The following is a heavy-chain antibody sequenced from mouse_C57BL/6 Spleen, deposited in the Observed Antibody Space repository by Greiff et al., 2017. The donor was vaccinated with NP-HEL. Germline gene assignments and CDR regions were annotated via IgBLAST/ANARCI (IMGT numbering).Heavy chain of an antibody. CDR2: ISYDGSN. V-gene: IGHV3-6*01. CDR1: GYSITSGYY. Sequence: ESGPGLVKPSQSLSLTCSVTGYSITSGYYWNWIRQFPGNKLEWMGCISYDGSNNYNPSLKNRISITRDTSKNQFFLKLNSVTTEDTATYYCARGPRYYEYFDVWGTGTTVTVSS. D-gene: IGHD1-1*01. CDR3: ARGPRYYEYFDV. J-gene: IGHJ1*03.